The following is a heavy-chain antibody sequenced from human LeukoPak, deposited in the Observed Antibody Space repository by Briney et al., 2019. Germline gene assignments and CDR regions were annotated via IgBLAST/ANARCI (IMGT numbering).Heavy chain of an antibody. J-gene: IGHJ4*02. Sequence: GGSLRLSCAASGFTFSNAWMSWVRQAPGKGLEWVGRIKSKTDGGTTGYAAPVKGRFTISRDDSKNTLYLQMNSLKTEDTAVYYCTTEDIVATIADYWGQGTLVTVSS. CDR1: GFTFSNAW. D-gene: IGHD5-12*01. CDR3: TTEDIVATIADY. CDR2: IKSKTDGGTT. V-gene: IGHV3-15*01.